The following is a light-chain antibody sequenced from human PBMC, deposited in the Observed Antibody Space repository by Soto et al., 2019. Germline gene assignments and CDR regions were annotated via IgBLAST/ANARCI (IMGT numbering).Light chain of an antibody. Sequence: QSALTQPRSVSGSPGQSVTISCTGTSSDVGIYNYVSWYQQPPGKAPKLIIYDVTKRPSGVPDRFSGSKSGNTASLTISGLQAEDEADYYCCSYAGSYTMLFGGGTKLTVL. CDR3: CSYAGSYTML. V-gene: IGLV2-11*01. CDR1: SSDVGIYNY. J-gene: IGLJ2*01. CDR2: DVT.